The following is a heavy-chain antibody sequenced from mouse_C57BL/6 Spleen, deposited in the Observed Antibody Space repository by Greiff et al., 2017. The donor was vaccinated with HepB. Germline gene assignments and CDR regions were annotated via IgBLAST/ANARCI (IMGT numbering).Heavy chain of an antibody. V-gene: IGHV5-16*01. D-gene: IGHD2-2*01. CDR1: GFTFSDYY. CDR3: AREGLRRFFAY. CDR2: INYDGSST. J-gene: IGHJ3*01. Sequence: EVKLMESEGGLVQPGSSMKLSCTASGFTFSDYYMAWVRQVPEKGLEWVANINYDGSSTYYLDSLKSRFIISRDNAKNILYLQMSSLKSEDTATYYCAREGLRRFFAYWGQGTLVTVSA.